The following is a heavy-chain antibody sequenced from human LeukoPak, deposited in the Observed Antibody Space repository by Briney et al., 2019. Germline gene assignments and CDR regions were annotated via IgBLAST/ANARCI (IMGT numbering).Heavy chain of an antibody. J-gene: IGHJ4*02. D-gene: IGHD2-2*01. CDR1: GFTFSSYA. CDR2: ISYDGSNK. CDR3: ARGSDIVVVPAATGGFDY. V-gene: IGHV3-30*04. Sequence: GGSLRLSCAASGFTFSSYAMHWVRQAPGKGLEWVAVISYDGSNKYYADSVKGRFTISRDNSKNTLYLQMNSLRAEDTAVYYCARGSDIVVVPAATGGFDYWGQGPLVTVSS.